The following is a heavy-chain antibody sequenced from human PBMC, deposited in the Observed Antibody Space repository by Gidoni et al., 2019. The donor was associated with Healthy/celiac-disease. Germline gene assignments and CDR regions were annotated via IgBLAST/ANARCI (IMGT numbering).Heavy chain of an antibody. J-gene: IGHJ4*02. CDR3: ARALGYSYGMGVFDY. V-gene: IGHV4-30-4*01. Sequence: QVQLQESGPGLVKPSQTLSLTCTVSGGSISSGDYYWSWIRQPPGKGLEWIGYIYYSGSTYYNPSLKSRVTISVDTSKNQFSLKLSSMTAADTAVYYCARALGYSYGMGVFDYWGQGTLVTVSS. D-gene: IGHD5-18*01. CDR1: GGSISSGDYY. CDR2: IYYSGST.